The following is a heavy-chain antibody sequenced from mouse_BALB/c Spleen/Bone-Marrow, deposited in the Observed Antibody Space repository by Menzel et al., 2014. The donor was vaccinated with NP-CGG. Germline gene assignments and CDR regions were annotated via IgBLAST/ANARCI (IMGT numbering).Heavy chain of an antibody. Sequence: DVKLVESGGGLVQPGGSRKLSCAASGFTFSSFGMHWIRQAPEKGLEWVAYISSGSNTIYYEDTVKGRFTISRDNPKNPLFLQMTSLRSEDTAMYYCARRGTMITAGPFAYWGQGTLVTVSA. CDR1: GFTFSSFG. CDR2: ISSGSNTI. V-gene: IGHV5-17*02. J-gene: IGHJ3*01. D-gene: IGHD2-4*01. CDR3: ARRGTMITAGPFAY.